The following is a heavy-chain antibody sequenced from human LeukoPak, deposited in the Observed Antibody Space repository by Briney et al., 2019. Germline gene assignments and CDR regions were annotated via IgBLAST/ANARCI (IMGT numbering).Heavy chain of an antibody. J-gene: IGHJ4*02. CDR2: TRYDGTDK. V-gene: IGHV3-30*02. CDR3: AKGKCSSNSCYVFDY. D-gene: IGHD2-2*01. CDR1: GFTFSVYG. Sequence: PGGSPRLSCAASGFTFSVYGMHWVRQAPGKGLEWVAFTRYDGTDKYYADSVRGRFTISRDNSKNTLYLQMNSLRAEDTAVYYCAKGKCSSNSCYVFDYWGQGTLVTVSS.